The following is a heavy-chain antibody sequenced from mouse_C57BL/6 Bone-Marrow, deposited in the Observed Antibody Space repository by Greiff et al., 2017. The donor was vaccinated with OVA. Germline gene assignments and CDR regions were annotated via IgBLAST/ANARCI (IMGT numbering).Heavy chain of an antibody. CDR1: GYAFTNYL. Sequence: QVQLQQSGAELVRPGTSVKVSCKASGYAFTNYLIEWVKQRPGQGLEWIGVINPGSGGTNYNEKFKGKATLTADKSSSTAYLQPSSLTSEDSAVSFSASWTLNSCCYFDVWGPGTTVTVSS. CDR3: ASWTLNSCCYFDV. CDR2: INPGSGGT. D-gene: IGHD1-3*01. V-gene: IGHV1-54*01. J-gene: IGHJ1*01.